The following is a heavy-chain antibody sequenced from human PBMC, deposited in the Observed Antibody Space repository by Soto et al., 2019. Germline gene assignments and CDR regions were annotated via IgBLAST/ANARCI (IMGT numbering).Heavy chain of an antibody. CDR1: GYAFTTSA. Sequence: QVHLVQSGAEVQKPGASVRISCQASGYAFTTSAIHWVRQAPGQSLEWMGWINPATGDTKYSQNVRGRVTFALDTSATTAYMDLRSLASHDTAVYYCARAAGRSKLLPYYFDPWGQGTLVTASS. J-gene: IGHJ5*02. V-gene: IGHV1-3*01. CDR2: INPATGDT. D-gene: IGHD3-10*01. CDR3: ARAAGRSKLLPYYFDP.